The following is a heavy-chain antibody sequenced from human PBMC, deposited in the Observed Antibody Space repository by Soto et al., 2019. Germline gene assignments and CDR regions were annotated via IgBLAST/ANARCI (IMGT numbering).Heavy chain of an antibody. CDR1: GFTFSSYG. V-gene: IGHV3-33*01. CDR3: ARDGYCSGGSCYRSLTLNY. Sequence: QVQLVESGGGVAQPEKSLRLSCTASGFTFSSYGMHWVRQVPGKGLEWVALIWYDGSKKYYADSVKGRFTISRDNSKNSLFPAMTRQRDENTSVYHCARDGYCSGGSCYRSLTLNYWGQGTLATVSS. CDR2: IWYDGSKK. J-gene: IGHJ4*02. D-gene: IGHD2-15*01.